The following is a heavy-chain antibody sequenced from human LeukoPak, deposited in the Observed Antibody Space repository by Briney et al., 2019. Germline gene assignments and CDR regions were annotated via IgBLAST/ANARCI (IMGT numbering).Heavy chain of an antibody. Sequence: TAVKVSCKASGFTFTNSAVQWVRQAGGQRLEWIGWIVVDSGYTNYAQKFQERVTITRDMSTGTAYMELSSLRSEDTAVYYCGAAGSYYGPGYWGQGTLVTVSS. V-gene: IGHV1-58*01. CDR2: IVVDSGYT. D-gene: IGHD1-26*01. CDR3: GAAGSYYGPGY. CDR1: GFTFTNSA. J-gene: IGHJ4*02.